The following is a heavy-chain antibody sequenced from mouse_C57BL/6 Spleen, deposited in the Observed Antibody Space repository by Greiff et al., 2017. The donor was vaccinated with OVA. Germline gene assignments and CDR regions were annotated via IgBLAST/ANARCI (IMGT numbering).Heavy chain of an antibody. V-gene: IGHV1-15*01. CDR3: TRSTGHYFDY. CDR1: GYTFTDYE. D-gene: IGHD4-1*02. CDR2: IDPETGGT. Sequence: QVQLKESGAELVRPGASVTLSCKASGYTFTDYEMHWVKQTPVHGLEWIGAIDPETGGTAYNQKFKGKAILTADKSSSTAYMELRSLTSEDSAVYYCTRSTGHYFDYWGQGTTLTVSS. J-gene: IGHJ2*01.